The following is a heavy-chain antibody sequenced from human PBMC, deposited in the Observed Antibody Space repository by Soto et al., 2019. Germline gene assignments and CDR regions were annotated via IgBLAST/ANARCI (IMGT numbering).Heavy chain of an antibody. CDR2: VNSDGSTT. J-gene: IGHJ4*02. CDR3: VRGLYGEPVGFDS. Sequence: GSLILSFAASGFVFTDYWMHWVRRVPGRGLVWVSRVNSDGSTTNYVDSVKGRFTISRDNAKNTLYLHMTSLRAEDKSVFHCVRGLYGEPVGFDSWGQGTLVTVSS. CDR1: GFVFTDYW. D-gene: IGHD4-17*01. V-gene: IGHV3-74*01.